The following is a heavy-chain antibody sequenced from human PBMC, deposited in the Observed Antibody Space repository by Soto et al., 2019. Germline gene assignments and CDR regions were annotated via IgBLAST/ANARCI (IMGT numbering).Heavy chain of an antibody. V-gene: IGHV3-30-3*01. CDR2: XAXXXSNA. J-gene: IGHJ6*02. D-gene: IGHD2-15*01. CDR3: ARGDREDILVVVGARPGEYGIDI. CDR1: GFTFRNHA. Sequence: QVQLVESGGGVVQPGGSLRLSCAASGFTFRNHAMHWVRQAPGKGLEXLAVXAXXXSNAFYRDSVKGRFTISRDNSKNTLYLHMNSLRSEDTGVYYCARGDREDILVVVGARPGEYGIDIWGQGTTVTVSS.